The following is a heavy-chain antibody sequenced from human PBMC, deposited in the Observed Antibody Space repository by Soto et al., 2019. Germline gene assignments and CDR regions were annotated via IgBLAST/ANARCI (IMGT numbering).Heavy chain of an antibody. J-gene: IGHJ4*02. V-gene: IGHV4-34*01. D-gene: IGHD6-6*01. CDR2: INHSGST. CDR1: GGSFSGYY. CDR3: ARSAALRSSSSGVYFDY. Sequence: SETLSLTCAVYGGSFSGYYWSWIRQPPGKGLEWIGEINHSGSTNYNPSLKSRVTISVDTSKNQFSLKLSSVTAADTAVYYCARSAALRSSSSGVYFDYWGQGTLVTVSS.